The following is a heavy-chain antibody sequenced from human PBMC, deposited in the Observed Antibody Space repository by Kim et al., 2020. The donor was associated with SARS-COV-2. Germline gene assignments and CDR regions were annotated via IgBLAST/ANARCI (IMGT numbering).Heavy chain of an antibody. CDR1: GFTFDDYA. CDR3: AKDIVARPRHAFDI. D-gene: IGHD5-12*01. J-gene: IGHJ3*02. Sequence: GGSLRLSCAASGFTFDDYAMHWVRQAPGKGLEWVSGISWNSGSIGYADSVKGRFTISRDNAKNSLYLQMNSLRAEDTALYYCAKDIVARPRHAFDIWGQGTMVTVSS. V-gene: IGHV3-9*01. CDR2: ISWNSGSI.